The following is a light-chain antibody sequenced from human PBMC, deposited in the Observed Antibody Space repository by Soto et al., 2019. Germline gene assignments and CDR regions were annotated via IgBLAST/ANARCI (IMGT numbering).Light chain of an antibody. CDR2: GNS. CDR3: QSYDSSLSSYV. CDR1: STNIGAGYD. V-gene: IGLV1-40*01. J-gene: IGLJ1*01. Sequence: QSVLTQPPSVSGAPGQRVTISCTGSSTNIGAGYDVHWYQQLPGTAPKVLIYGNSNRPSGVPDRFSGSKSGTSASRAITGLQAEDEADYYCQSYDSSLSSYVFGTGTKLTVL.